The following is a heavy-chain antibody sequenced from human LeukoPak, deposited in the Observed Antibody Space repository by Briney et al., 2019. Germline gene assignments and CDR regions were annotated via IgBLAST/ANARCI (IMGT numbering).Heavy chain of an antibody. Sequence: PGGSLRLSCAASGFTFSNARMSWVRQAPGKGLEWVSAISGSGGSTYYADSVKGRFTISGDNSKNTLYLQMNSLRAEDTAVYYCAKPSAAGTNYWGRGTLVTVSS. CDR3: AKPSAAGTNY. CDR1: GFTFSNAR. V-gene: IGHV3-23*01. CDR2: ISGSGGST. D-gene: IGHD6-13*01. J-gene: IGHJ4*02.